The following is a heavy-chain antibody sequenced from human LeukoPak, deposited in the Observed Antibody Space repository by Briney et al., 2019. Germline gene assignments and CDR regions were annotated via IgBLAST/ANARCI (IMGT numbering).Heavy chain of an antibody. D-gene: IGHD1-26*01. CDR2: IKQDESEK. CDR3: ATYSGVHHKTFDD. V-gene: IGHV3-7*03. CDR1: GFTFSNYW. Sequence: GGSLRLSCAASGFTFSNYWMSWVRQAPGEGPDWVANIKQDESEKDYADSVRGRFTISRDNAKNSLYLQMNSLRAEDTALYYCATYSGVHHKTFDDWGQGTLVTVSS. J-gene: IGHJ4*02.